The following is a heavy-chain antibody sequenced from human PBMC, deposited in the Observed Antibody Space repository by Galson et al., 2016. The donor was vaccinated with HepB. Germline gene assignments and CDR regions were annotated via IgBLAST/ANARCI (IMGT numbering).Heavy chain of an antibody. CDR2: ISNDGSNK. Sequence: SLRLSCADSGFIFRSYAMNWVRQAPGKGLEWLAVISNDGSNKYFADSVKGRFTISRDNSKNTLYLQMNSLRAEDTAVYYCSRFIASPWNDYYYYGMDVWGKGTTVTASS. J-gene: IGHJ6*04. CDR3: SRFIASPWNDYYYYGMDV. V-gene: IGHV3-30-3*01. D-gene: IGHD1-1*01. CDR1: GFIFRSYA.